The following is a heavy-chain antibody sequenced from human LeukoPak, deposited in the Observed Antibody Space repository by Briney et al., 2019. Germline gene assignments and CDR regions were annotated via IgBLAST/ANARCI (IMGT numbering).Heavy chain of an antibody. CDR1: GFTFSSYA. Sequence: PGGSLRLSCAASGFTFSSYAMSWVRQAPGKGLEWVSAISGSGGSTYYADSVKGRFTISRDNAKNSLYLQMNSLRAEDTAVYYCAKGGRAGLDWFDPWGQGTLVTVSS. CDR3: AKGGRAGLDWFDP. V-gene: IGHV3-23*01. CDR2: ISGSGGST. J-gene: IGHJ5*02. D-gene: IGHD3-16*01.